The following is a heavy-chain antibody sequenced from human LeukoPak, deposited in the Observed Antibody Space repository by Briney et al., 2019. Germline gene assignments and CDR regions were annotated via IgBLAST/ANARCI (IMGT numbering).Heavy chain of an antibody. CDR3: ARVASTVTSPSFDY. CDR2: IYYSGST. Sequence: SETLSLTCTVSSGSVNSYYWSWIRQPPGKGLEWIGYIYYSGSTNYNPSLKSRVTISVDTSKNQFSLKLSPVTAADTAVYYCARVASTVTSPSFDYWGQGTLVTVSS. CDR1: SGSVNSYY. V-gene: IGHV4-59*08. D-gene: IGHD4-17*01. J-gene: IGHJ4*02.